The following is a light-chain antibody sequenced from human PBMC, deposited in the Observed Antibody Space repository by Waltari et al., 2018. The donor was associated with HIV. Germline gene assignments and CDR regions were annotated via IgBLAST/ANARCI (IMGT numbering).Light chain of an antibody. CDR3: QQYVTTVYS. CDR1: QSVSNNY. Sequence: EIVVTQSPGTLSLSPGERATISCRASQSVSNNYLAWYQQKPRQAPRLLIYDTSTRATAISDRFSGSGSGTDFTLTISRLEPEDFAVYYCQQYVTTVYSFGQGTKLEIK. CDR2: DTS. V-gene: IGKV3-20*01. J-gene: IGKJ2*03.